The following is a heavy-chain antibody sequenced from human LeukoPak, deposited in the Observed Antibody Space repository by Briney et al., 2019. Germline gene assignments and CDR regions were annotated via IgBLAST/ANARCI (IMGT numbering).Heavy chain of an antibody. CDR2: IWFDGSNK. CDR3: ARFGNPYGDYVPGFYGLEY. J-gene: IGHJ4*02. D-gene: IGHD4-17*01. V-gene: IGHV3-33*08. Sequence: PGGSLRLSCAASGFTFISYGMPWVRQAPGKGLEWVALIWFDGSNKYYADSVKGRFTISRDNSKNTLYLQMNSLRAEDTAVYYCARFGNPYGDYVPGFYGLEYWGQGTLVTVSS. CDR1: GFTFISYG.